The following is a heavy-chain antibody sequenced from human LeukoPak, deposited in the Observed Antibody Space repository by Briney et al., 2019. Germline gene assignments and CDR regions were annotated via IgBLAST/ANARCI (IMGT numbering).Heavy chain of an antibody. CDR3: ARAREIAAAARVFDY. CDR2: IIPIFGTA. J-gene: IGHJ4*02. CDR1: GGTFSSYA. Sequence: GASVKVSCKASGGTFSSYAISWVRQAPGQGLEWMGGIIPIFGTANYAQKFQGRVTITADESTSTAYMELSSLRSEDTAVYYCARAREIAAAARVFDYWGQGTLVTVSS. V-gene: IGHV1-69*01. D-gene: IGHD6-13*01.